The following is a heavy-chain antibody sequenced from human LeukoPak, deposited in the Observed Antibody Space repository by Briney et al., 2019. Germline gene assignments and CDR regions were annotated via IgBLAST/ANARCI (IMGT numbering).Heavy chain of an antibody. CDR2: MNPKSGGT. V-gene: IGHV1-2*02. CDR3: ARGSGSYPAYYYYMDV. Sequence: GASVTVSCKASGYTFTGYYIHWVRQAPGQGLEWMGWMNPKSGGTNYAQKFEARVTITTDTSTSTAYMELRSLRSDDTAVYYCARGSGSYPAYYYYMDVWGKGTTVTVSS. J-gene: IGHJ6*03. CDR1: GYTFTGYY. D-gene: IGHD1-26*01.